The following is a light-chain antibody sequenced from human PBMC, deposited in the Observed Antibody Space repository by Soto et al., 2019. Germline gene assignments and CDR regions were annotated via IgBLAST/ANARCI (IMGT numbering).Light chain of an antibody. CDR3: QQHSTWPWT. CDR1: QSISTW. CDR2: KAS. J-gene: IGKJ1*01. V-gene: IGKV1-5*03. Sequence: DIQMTQSPTSLSASVGDRVTITCRASQSISTWLAWYQQKPGKAPKLIIYKASTLGDGVPSRFSGSGSGTEFTLTISSLQPDDSATYYCQQHSTWPWTFGQGTRVEVK.